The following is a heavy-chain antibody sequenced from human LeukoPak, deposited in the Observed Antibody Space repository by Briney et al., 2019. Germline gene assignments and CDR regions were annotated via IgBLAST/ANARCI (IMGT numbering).Heavy chain of an antibody. CDR1: GGSISRYY. J-gene: IGHJ6*02. D-gene: IGHD1-26*01. CDR3: ARDRSGSHRPYYYGMDV. V-gene: IGHV4-59*01. Sequence: SETLSLTCTVSGGSISRYYWSWIRQPPGKGLEWIGYIYYSGSTNYNPSLKSRVTISVDTSKNQFSLKLSSVTAADTAVYYCARDRSGSHRPYYYGMDVWGQGTTVTVSS. CDR2: IYYSGST.